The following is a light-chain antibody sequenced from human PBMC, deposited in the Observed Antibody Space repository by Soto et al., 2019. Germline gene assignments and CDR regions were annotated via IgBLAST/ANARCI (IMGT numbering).Light chain of an antibody. CDR1: QDISNY. CDR3: QQYDNLFFS. V-gene: IGKV1-33*01. J-gene: IGKJ4*01. Sequence: DIQMTQSPSSLSASVGDRVIITCQASQDISNYLNWYQKKPGKAPKLLIYDVFNLEAGVPSRFSGSVSGTDFTLNISSLQPEDIATYYCQQYDNLFFSFGGGTRVEIK. CDR2: DVF.